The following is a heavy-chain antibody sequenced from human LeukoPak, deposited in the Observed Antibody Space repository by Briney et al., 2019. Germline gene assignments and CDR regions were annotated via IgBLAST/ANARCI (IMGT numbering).Heavy chain of an antibody. CDR1: GESFSGYY. J-gene: IGHJ3*02. V-gene: IGHV4-34*01. CDR2: INHSGST. Sequence: SETLSLTCAVYGESFSGYYRSWIRQPPGKGLEWIGEINHSGSTNYNPSLKSRVTISVDTSKNQFSLKLSSVTAADTAVYYCASLLPSSGYDYSAFDIWGQGTMVTVSS. D-gene: IGHD3-22*01. CDR3: ASLLPSSGYDYSAFDI.